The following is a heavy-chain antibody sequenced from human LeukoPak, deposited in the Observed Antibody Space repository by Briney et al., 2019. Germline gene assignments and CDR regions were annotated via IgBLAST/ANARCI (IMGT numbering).Heavy chain of an antibody. D-gene: IGHD2-2*01. CDR3: ARVQRYCSNNRCSNWFDP. Sequence: GGSLRLSCAASGFTVSSNYMSWVRQAPGKGLEWVSLIYSGGTTYYAESVKGRFTISIDNSKNTLFLQMDSLRAEDTAVYYCARVQRYCSNNRCSNWFDPWGQGTLVTVSS. CDR1: GFTVSSNY. J-gene: IGHJ5*02. V-gene: IGHV3-66*01. CDR2: IYSGGTT.